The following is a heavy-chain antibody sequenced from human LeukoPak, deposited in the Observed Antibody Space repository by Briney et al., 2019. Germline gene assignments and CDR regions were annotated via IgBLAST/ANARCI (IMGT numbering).Heavy chain of an antibody. Sequence: SETLSLTCTVSGGPISSYYWSWIRQPAGKGLEWIGRIYTSGSTNYNPSLKSRVTMSVDTSKNQFSLKLSSVTAADTAVYYCAREAYYGPYLDYWGQGTLVTVSS. CDR3: AREAYYGPYLDY. D-gene: IGHD3-22*01. CDR2: IYTSGST. V-gene: IGHV4-4*07. CDR1: GGPISSYY. J-gene: IGHJ4*02.